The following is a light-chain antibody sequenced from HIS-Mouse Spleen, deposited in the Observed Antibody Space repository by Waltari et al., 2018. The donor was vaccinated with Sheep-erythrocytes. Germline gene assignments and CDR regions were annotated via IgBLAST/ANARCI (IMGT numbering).Light chain of an antibody. CDR2: AVS. Sequence: SAPPQPRSVSGSPGQSVTIPCTGTSSDVGGYNYVSWYQQHQGKAPKLMIYAVSKRHSGVPDRFSGSKSGNAASLTISGLQAEDEADYYCCSYAGSYTFWVFGGGTKLTVL. CDR3: CSYAGSYTFWV. J-gene: IGLJ3*02. V-gene: IGLV2-11*01. CDR1: SSDVGGYNY.